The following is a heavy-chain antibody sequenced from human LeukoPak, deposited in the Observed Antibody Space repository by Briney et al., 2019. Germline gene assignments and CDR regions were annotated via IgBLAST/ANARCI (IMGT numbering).Heavy chain of an antibody. CDR1: GFTFSNYG. CDR2: ISYDGSNK. J-gene: IGHJ4*02. Sequence: GGSLRLSCAASGFTFSNYGMHWVRQAPGKGLEWVAVISYDGSNKYYADSVKGRFTISRDNSKNTVYLQMNSLRAEDTAVYYCAPTSRRGVYPFDYWGQGTLVTVSS. V-gene: IGHV3-30*03. D-gene: IGHD3-10*01. CDR3: APTSRRGVYPFDY.